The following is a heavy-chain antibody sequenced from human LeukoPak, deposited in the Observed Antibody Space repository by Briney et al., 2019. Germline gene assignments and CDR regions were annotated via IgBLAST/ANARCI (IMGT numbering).Heavy chain of an antibody. CDR2: INYSGST. Sequence: SETLSLTCTVSGGSISISYWNWIRQSPGRGLEWIGYINYSGSTNYNPSLKSRVTISLDTSKNQFSLKLTSVTAADTAVYFCASSVAGVTNDAFDIWGQGTMVTVSS. J-gene: IGHJ3*02. CDR1: GGSISISY. CDR3: ASSVAGVTNDAFDI. D-gene: IGHD6-19*01. V-gene: IGHV4-59*01.